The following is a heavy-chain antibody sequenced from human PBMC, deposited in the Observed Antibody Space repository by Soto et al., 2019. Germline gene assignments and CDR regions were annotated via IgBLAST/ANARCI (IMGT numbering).Heavy chain of an antibody. Sequence: QVQLVESGGGVVQPGRSLRLSCAASGFTFSSYAMHWVRQAPGKGLEWVAVVSYDGTSKYYADSVKGRFTVSRDNSKNTLSLQMNSLRAEDTALYYCTKTASAWNTFTERFDYWGQGTLVTVSS. D-gene: IGHD1-1*01. CDR3: TKTASAWNTFTERFDY. V-gene: IGHV3-30-3*02. CDR2: VSYDGTSK. CDR1: GFTFSSYA. J-gene: IGHJ4*02.